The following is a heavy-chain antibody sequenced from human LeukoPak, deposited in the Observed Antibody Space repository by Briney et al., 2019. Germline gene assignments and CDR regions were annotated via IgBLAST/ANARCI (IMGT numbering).Heavy chain of an antibody. CDR1: GGSISSYY. Sequence: SETLSLTCTVSGGSISSYYWSWIRQPPGKGLEWIGEINHSGSTNYNPSLKSRVTISVDTSKNQFSLKLSSVTAADTAVYYCARGHFIPFWYGGNRPPYYYYYYMDVWGKGTTVTVSS. CDR3: ARGHFIPFWYGGNRPPYYYYYYMDV. V-gene: IGHV4-34*01. J-gene: IGHJ6*03. D-gene: IGHD4-23*01. CDR2: INHSGST.